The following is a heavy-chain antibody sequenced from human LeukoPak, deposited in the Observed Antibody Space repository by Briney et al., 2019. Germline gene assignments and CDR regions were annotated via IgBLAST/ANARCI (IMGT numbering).Heavy chain of an antibody. CDR2: IYLVGNT. J-gene: IGHJ4*02. CDR3: ARGARSCSSARCYAYYFDY. D-gene: IGHD2-2*01. Sequence: GGSLRLSCAASGFTVSSNYMTWVRQAPGKGLEWVSIIYLVGNTYYPDSVKGRFTIPTDNSKNTLHLQMNSLRAEDTAVYYCARGARSCSSARCYAYYFDYWGQGTLVTVSS. V-gene: IGHV3-53*01. CDR1: GFTVSSNY.